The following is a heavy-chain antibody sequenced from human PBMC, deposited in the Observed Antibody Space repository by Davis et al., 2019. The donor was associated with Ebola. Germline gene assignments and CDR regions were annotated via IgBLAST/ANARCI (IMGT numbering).Heavy chain of an antibody. CDR1: GGSVSSDVYS. Sequence: MPSETLSLTCSVTGGSVSSDVYSWNWIRQSPGKGLEWIGFVYNRDTTNYNPSLNGRVTISIDTSKNQFSLKLSSVTAADTAVYYCARERVGTTKGIDYWGQGTLVTVSS. CDR3: ARERVGTTKGIDY. V-gene: IGHV4-61*08. J-gene: IGHJ4*02. CDR2: VYNRDTT. D-gene: IGHD1-26*01.